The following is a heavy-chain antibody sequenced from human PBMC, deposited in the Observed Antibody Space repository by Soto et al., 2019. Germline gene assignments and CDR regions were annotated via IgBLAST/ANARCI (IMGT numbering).Heavy chain of an antibody. CDR1: GFTFSSYG. J-gene: IGHJ4*02. CDR3: AKGNYFDY. Sequence: GGSLRLSCAASGFTFSSYGMHWVRQAPGKGLEWVAVISYDGSNKYYADSVKGRFTISRENSKNTLYLQMNSLRAEDTAVYYCAKGNYFDYSRQGTLGTVSS. CDR2: ISYDGSNK. V-gene: IGHV3-30*18.